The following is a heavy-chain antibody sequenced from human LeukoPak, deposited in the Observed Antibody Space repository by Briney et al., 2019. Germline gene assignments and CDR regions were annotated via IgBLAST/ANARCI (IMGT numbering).Heavy chain of an antibody. J-gene: IGHJ5*02. CDR2: GIPMLVTA. D-gene: IGHD6-19*01. Sequence: ASVKVSRKASVGTFSSYAISWVRQDPGEGREWMGGGIPMLVTANYAQKCQGRVTSTTDESTSTAYMELTSLRSEDTAVYYCARARVPVAGELNWFYPWGQGTLVTVSS. CDR3: ARARVPVAGELNWFYP. V-gene: IGHV1-69*05. CDR1: VGTFSSYA.